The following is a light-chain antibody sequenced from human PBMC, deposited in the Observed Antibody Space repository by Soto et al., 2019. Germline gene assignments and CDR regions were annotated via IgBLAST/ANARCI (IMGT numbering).Light chain of an antibody. J-gene: IGKJ5*01. Sequence: EIVLTQSPGTLSLSPGERATLSCRVSQTVSSNYLAWCQQRPGQAPRLLIYGTSVRATGISDRFSGSGSGTDFTLTISRLEPADFAVYYCQQYGTSPITFGQGTRLEIK. CDR2: GTS. CDR3: QQYGTSPIT. V-gene: IGKV3-20*01. CDR1: QTVSSNY.